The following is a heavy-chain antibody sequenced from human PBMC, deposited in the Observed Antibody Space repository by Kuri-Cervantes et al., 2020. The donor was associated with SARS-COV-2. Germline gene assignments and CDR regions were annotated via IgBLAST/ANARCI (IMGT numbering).Heavy chain of an antibody. CDR2: IIPIFGTA. CDR3: ARDHSSRAPGTPPYYMDV. V-gene: IGHV1-69*13. CDR1: GGTFSSYA. D-gene: IGHD6-13*01. J-gene: IGHJ6*03. Sequence: SVKVSCKASGGTFSSYAISWVRQAPGQGLEWMGRIIPIFGTANYAQKFQGRVTITVDESTSTAYMELSSLRSEDTAVYYCARDHSSRAPGTPPYYMDVWGKGTTVTVSS.